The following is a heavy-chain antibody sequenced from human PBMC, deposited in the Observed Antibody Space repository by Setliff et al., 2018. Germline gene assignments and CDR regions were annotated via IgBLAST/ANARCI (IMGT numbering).Heavy chain of an antibody. J-gene: IGHJ4*02. CDR1: GGTFSSYA. Sequence: SVKVSCKASGGTFSSYAINWVRQAPGQGLEWMGGISPIFATTNYAQKFQGRVTITTDEATSTAYMELSSLRSEDTAVYYCASDYDSSGYLVYWGQGTLVTVSS. CDR2: ISPIFATT. V-gene: IGHV1-69*05. CDR3: ASDYDSSGYLVY. D-gene: IGHD3-22*01.